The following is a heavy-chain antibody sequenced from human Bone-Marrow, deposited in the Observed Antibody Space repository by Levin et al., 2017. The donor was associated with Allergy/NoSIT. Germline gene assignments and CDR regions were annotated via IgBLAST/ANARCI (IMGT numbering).Heavy chain of an antibody. D-gene: IGHD3-10*01. CDR1: GFTFSTYW. CDR2: IQSNGKT. CDR3: ARDRFYSDSGSNFSWSDP. Sequence: ASVKVSCAASGFTFSTYWMHWVRQAPGKGLVWVSRIQSNGKTNYADSVKGRFTISRDNAKNTPYLQMNSLTVEDTAVYYCARDRFYSDSGSNFSWSDPWGQGTLVTVSS. J-gene: IGHJ5*02. V-gene: IGHV3-74*01.